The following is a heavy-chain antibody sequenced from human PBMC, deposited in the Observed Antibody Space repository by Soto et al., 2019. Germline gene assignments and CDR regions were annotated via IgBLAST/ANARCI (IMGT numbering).Heavy chain of an antibody. V-gene: IGHV1-69*02. J-gene: IGHJ5*02. CDR1: GGTFSSYT. CDR2: IIPILGIA. Sequence: SVKVSCKASGGTFSSYTISWVRQAPGQGLEWMGRIIPILGIANYAQKFQGRVTITADKSTSTAYMELSSLRSEDTAVYYCARASINVLRVPSFAVDWFDPWGQGTLVTVSS. CDR3: ARASINVLRVPSFAVDWFDP. D-gene: IGHD2-21*01.